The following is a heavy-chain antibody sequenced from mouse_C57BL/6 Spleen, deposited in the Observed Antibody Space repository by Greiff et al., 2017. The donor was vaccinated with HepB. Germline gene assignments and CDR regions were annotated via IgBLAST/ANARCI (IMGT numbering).Heavy chain of an antibody. J-gene: IGHJ2*01. D-gene: IGHD4-1*01. CDR2: IDPSDSET. Sequence: VQLQQPGAELVRPGSSVKLSCKASGYTFTSYWMHWVKQRPIQGLEWIGNIDPSDSETHYNQKFKDKATLTVDKSSSTAYMQLSSLTSEDSAVYYCARGEDWDVFDYWGQGTTLTVSS. V-gene: IGHV1-52*01. CDR3: ARGEDWDVFDY. CDR1: GYTFTSYW.